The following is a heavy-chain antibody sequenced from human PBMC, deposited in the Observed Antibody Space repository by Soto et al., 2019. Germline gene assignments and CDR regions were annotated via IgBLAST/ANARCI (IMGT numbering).Heavy chain of an antibody. CDR2: ISGTMGSVRDP. V-gene: IGHV3-23*01. CDR1: GFTFSTYT. Sequence: SCVASGFTFSTYTMSWVRRTPGQGLEWVSVISGTMGSVRDPYYADSVKGRFTISRDNSKNTLDLQMNSLRAEDTAVYYCAKRNLVVRPPFDYWGQGTLVTVSS. J-gene: IGHJ4*02. D-gene: IGHD2-15*01. CDR3: AKRNLVVRPPFDY.